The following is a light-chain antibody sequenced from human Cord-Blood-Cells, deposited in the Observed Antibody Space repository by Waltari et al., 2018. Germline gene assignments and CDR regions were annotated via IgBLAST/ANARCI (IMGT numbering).Light chain of an antibody. J-gene: IGKJ2*01. CDR3: QQYYSYPLYT. Sequence: AIRMTQSPSSLSASTGDRVTITCRASQGISSYLAWYQQKPGKAPKLLIYAASTLQSGFPSRFSGSRSVTDFTLTISCLQSEDFATYYCQQYYSYPLYTFGQGTKLEIK. CDR1: QGISSY. V-gene: IGKV1-8*01. CDR2: AAS.